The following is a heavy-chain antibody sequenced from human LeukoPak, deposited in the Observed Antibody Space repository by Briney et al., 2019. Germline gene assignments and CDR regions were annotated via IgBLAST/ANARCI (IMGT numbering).Heavy chain of an antibody. CDR2: IYWNDDK. D-gene: IGHD3-10*01. J-gene: IGHJ4*02. V-gene: IGHV2-5*01. CDR3: ATHYSLSLFDY. Sequence: SGPTLVKPTQTLTMTCTFSGFSLSTSGVGVGWIRQPPGKALEWLALIYWNDDKRYSPSLKSRLTITKDTSKNQVVLTMTNMDPVDTATYYCATHYSLSLFDYWGQGTLVTVSS. CDR1: GFSLSTSGVG.